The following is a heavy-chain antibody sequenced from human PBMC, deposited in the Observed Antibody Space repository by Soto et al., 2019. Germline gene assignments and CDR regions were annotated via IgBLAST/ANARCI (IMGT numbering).Heavy chain of an antibody. D-gene: IGHD4-4*01. CDR1: GYTFTYYH. CDR2: IYPSGGST. J-gene: IGHJ5*02. V-gene: IGHV1-46*01. Sequence: QVQLVQSGAEVKKPGASVKVSCKTSGYTFTYYHIHWLRQAPGQGPEWMGKIYPSGGSTHYAPKFLGRVALPMXTXTXXVYMELSSLRSDDTAMYYCARDAAFGNYAYNWFDPWGQGTLVTVSS. CDR3: ARDAAFGNYAYNWFDP.